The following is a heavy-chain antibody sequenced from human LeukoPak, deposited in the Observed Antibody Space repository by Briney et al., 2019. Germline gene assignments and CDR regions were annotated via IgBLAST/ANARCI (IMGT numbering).Heavy chain of an antibody. Sequence: PSETLSLTCAVYGGSFSGYYWSWIRQPPGKGLEWIGEINHSGSTNYNPSLKSRVTISVDTSKNQFSLKLSSVTAADTAVYYCARGLPDRPWRGVHYYFDYWGQGTLVTVSS. CDR3: ARGLPDRPWRGVHYYFDY. CDR1: GGSFSGYY. V-gene: IGHV4-34*01. CDR2: INHSGST. J-gene: IGHJ4*02. D-gene: IGHD1-26*01.